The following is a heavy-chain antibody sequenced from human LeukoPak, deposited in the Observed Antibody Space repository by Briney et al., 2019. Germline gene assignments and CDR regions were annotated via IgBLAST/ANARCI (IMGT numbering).Heavy chain of an antibody. J-gene: IGHJ4*02. V-gene: IGHV4-59*01. CDR2: IYYSGTT. Sequence: PSETLSLACALSGDSFSSGYWNWIRQPPGKGLEWIGYIYYSGTTNSNPSLESRVTVSVDTSKKYCSLKLTSVTAADTAVYYCARENYYDYWGQGILVTVSS. CDR1: GDSFSSGY. CDR3: ARENYYDY.